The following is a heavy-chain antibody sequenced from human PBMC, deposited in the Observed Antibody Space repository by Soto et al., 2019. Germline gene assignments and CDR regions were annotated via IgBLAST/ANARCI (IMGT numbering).Heavy chain of an antibody. V-gene: IGHV3-48*01. J-gene: IGHJ5*02. Sequence: GGSLRLSCAASGFMFSSYSMNWVRQAPGKGLEWVSYISSSSSTIYYADSVKGRFTISRDNAKNSLYLQMNSLRAEDTAVYYCAREYCSSTSCLNWFDPWGQGTLVTVPQ. CDR3: AREYCSSTSCLNWFDP. CDR2: ISSSSSTI. D-gene: IGHD2-2*01. CDR1: GFMFSSYS.